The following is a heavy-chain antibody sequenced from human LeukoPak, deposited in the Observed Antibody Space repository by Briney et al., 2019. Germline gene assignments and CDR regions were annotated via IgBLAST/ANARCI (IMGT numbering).Heavy chain of an antibody. CDR3: ARDYGEVTFDY. CDR2: IYYSGST. Sequence: PSESLSLTSTVYAGSIRSYSWSWIRQPPGKGLEWIGYIYYSGSTNYNPTLKSRVTISVDTSKNQFSLNLSSVTAADTAAYYCARDYGEVTFDYCGQGTLVTVSS. V-gene: IGHV4-59*01. CDR1: AGSIRSYS. D-gene: IGHD2-21*02. J-gene: IGHJ4*02.